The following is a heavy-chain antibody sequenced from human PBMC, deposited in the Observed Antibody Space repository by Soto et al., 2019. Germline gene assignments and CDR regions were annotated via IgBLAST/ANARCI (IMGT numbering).Heavy chain of an antibody. Sequence: EVQLVESGGGLVKPGGSLRLSCAASGFTFSSYSMNWVRQAPGKGLEWVSSISSSSSYIYYADSVKGRFTISRDNAKNSLYLQMNSLRAEDTAVYYCARDLTESSGYYQENYYYYYGMDVWGQGTTVTVSS. J-gene: IGHJ6*02. D-gene: IGHD3-22*01. CDR2: ISSSSSYI. V-gene: IGHV3-21*01. CDR3: ARDLTESSGYYQENYYYYYGMDV. CDR1: GFTFSSYS.